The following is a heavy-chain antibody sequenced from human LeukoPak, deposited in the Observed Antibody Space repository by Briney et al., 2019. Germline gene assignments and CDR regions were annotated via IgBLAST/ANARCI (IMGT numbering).Heavy chain of an antibody. Sequence: GASVKVSCKASGYSFTGYYIHWVRQAPGQGLEWMGRINPNSGVTNYAQKFQGRVTMTRDTSISTAYMELGRLISDDTAVYHCAREVGYSSSYYLDYWGQGTLVTVSS. CDR3: AREVGYSSSYYLDY. CDR2: INPNSGVT. J-gene: IGHJ4*02. CDR1: GYSFTGYY. D-gene: IGHD6-6*01. V-gene: IGHV1-2*06.